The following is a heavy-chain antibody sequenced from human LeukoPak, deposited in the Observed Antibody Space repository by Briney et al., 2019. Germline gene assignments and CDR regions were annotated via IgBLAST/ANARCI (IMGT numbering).Heavy chain of an antibody. D-gene: IGHD6-19*01. Sequence: ASVKVSCKASGYTFTSYTMNWVRQAPGQGLEWMGWINTNTGNLKYAQGFTGRFVFSLDTSVSTAYLQISSLKAEDTAVYYCARVGEFGYSSGWTTFDYWGQGTLVTVSS. J-gene: IGHJ4*02. CDR1: GYTFTSYT. CDR2: INTNTGNL. CDR3: ARVGEFGYSSGWTTFDY. V-gene: IGHV7-4-1*02.